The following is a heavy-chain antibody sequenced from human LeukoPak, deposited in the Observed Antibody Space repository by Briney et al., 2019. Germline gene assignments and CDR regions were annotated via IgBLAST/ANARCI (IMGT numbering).Heavy chain of an antibody. CDR3: ARVGYVGTSGGDY. J-gene: IGHJ4*02. Sequence: GGSLRLSCAASGFTFSSYSMNWVRQAPGKGLEWISYISSSSSRIYYADSVKGRFTISRDNAKNSLYLQMNSLRDEDTAVYYCARVGYVGTSGGDYWGQGTLVTVSS. CDR2: ISSSSSRI. CDR1: GFTFSSYS. D-gene: IGHD4-23*01. V-gene: IGHV3-48*02.